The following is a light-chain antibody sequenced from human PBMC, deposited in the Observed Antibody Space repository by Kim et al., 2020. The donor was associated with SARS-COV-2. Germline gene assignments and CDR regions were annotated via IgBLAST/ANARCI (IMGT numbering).Light chain of an antibody. J-gene: IGKJ4*01. CDR1: QSVNIKF. CDR3: QQYGSSLLT. Sequence: EIVLTQSPGTLCLSPGERATLSCRASQSVNIKFLGWYQQKPGQAPRLLIFGASSRATGIPDRFSGSGSGTDFTLRISRLEPEDFAVYYCQQYGSSLLTFGGGTKVDIK. CDR2: GAS. V-gene: IGKV3-20*01.